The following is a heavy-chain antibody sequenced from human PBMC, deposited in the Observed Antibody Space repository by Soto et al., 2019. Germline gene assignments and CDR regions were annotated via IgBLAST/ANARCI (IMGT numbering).Heavy chain of an antibody. V-gene: IGHV4-30-4*01. Sequence: SETLSLTCTVSGGSISSGDYYWSWIRQPPGKGLEWIGYIYYSGSTYYNPSLKSRVTISVDTSKNQFSLKLSSVTAADTAVYYCARGYGFDSSGYYPAGTIPGWFDPWGQGTLVTVSS. D-gene: IGHD3-22*01. CDR2: IYYSGST. J-gene: IGHJ5*02. CDR3: ARGYGFDSSGYYPAGTIPGWFDP. CDR1: GGSISSGDYY.